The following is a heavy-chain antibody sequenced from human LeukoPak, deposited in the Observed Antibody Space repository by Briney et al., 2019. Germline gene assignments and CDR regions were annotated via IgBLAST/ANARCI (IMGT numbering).Heavy chain of an antibody. Sequence: GGSLRLTCAVSGVSFRSYYMSWARQAPGRGLEWVSAISGSGGSTYYADSVKGRFTISRDNSKNTLYLQMNSLRGEDTAVYYCANHSGNSGSYYGGVDYWGQGTLVTVSS. J-gene: IGHJ4*02. CDR3: ANHSGNSGSYYGGVDY. D-gene: IGHD1-26*01. CDR1: GVSFRSYY. V-gene: IGHV3-23*01. CDR2: ISGSGGST.